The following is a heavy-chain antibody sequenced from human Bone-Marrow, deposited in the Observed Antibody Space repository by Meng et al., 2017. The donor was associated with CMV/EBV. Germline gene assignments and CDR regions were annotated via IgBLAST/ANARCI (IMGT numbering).Heavy chain of an antibody. Sequence: GESLKISCAASGFTFSSYAMHWVRQAPGKGLEWVAVISYDGSNKYYAAAVKGRFTLSRDNSKNTLYLQMHSLRAEDTAVYYRAKGVEYSSSSGAFDIWGQGPMVTVSS. CDR1: GFTFSSYA. CDR2: ISYDGSNK. CDR3: AKGVEYSSSSGAFDI. J-gene: IGHJ3*02. D-gene: IGHD6-6*01. V-gene: IGHV3-30-3*01.